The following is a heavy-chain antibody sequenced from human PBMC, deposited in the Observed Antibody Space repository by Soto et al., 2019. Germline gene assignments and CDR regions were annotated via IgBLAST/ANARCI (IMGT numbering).Heavy chain of an antibody. Sequence: EVQLVESGGGLIQPGGSLRLSCAASGFNVSSKYTSWVRQAPGKGLEWVSIIYSGGSTYYADSVKGRFTISRDNSKNTLYLQMSSLRVEDTAVYYCARAAAGGYSSGYFDFWGQGTLVTVSS. J-gene: IGHJ4*02. V-gene: IGHV3-53*01. CDR1: GFNVSSKY. CDR2: IYSGGST. D-gene: IGHD5-18*01. CDR3: ARAAAGGYSSGYFDF.